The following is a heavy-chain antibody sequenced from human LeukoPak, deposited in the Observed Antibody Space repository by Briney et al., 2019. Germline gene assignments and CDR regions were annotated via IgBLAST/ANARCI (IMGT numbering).Heavy chain of an antibody. CDR3: ASSGSYPQDYFDY. V-gene: IGHV1-69*05. J-gene: IGHJ4*02. D-gene: IGHD1-26*01. CDR2: IIPIFGTA. CDR1: GGTFSSYA. Sequence: ASVKVSCKASGGTFSSYAISWVRQAPGQGLEWMGGIIPIFGTANYAQKFQGRVTITTDESTSTAYMELSSLRSEDTAVYYCASSGSYPQDYFDYWGQGTLVTVSS.